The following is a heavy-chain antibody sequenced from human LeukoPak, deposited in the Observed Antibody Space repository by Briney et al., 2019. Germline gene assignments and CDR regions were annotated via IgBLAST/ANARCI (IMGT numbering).Heavy chain of an antibody. CDR1: GYTFTDYY. J-gene: IGHJ6*02. Sequence: ASVKVSCKASGYTFTDYYLHWVRQAPGQGLEWMGWINGNSGGTSYAQTFQGRVTMTRDTSISTAYMELSRLTSDDTAVYYCARVRDVPVWGQGTTVTVSS. CDR2: INGNSGGT. CDR3: ARVRDVPV. V-gene: IGHV1-2*02. D-gene: IGHD6-6*01.